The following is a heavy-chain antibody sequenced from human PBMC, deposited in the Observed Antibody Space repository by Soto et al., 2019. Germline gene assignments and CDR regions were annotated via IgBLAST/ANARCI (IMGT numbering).Heavy chain of an antibody. D-gene: IGHD3-22*01. J-gene: IGHJ4*02. V-gene: IGHV3-15*07. CDR1: SVSNAW. Sequence: SVSNAWMNWVRQAPGTGLEWVGRIKSKTDGGTTDYAAPVKGRFTISRDDSKNTLYLQMNSLKTEDTAVYYFTVLYYDSIGYYEIDYWGQGTLVTVSS. CDR3: TVLYYDSIGYYEIDY. CDR2: IKSKTDGGTT.